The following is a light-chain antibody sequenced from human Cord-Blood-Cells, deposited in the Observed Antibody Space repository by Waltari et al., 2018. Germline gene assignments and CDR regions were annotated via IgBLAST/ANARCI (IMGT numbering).Light chain of an antibody. J-gene: IGLJ3*02. CDR3: SSYTSSSTWV. V-gene: IGLV2-14*01. Sequence: QSALTQPASVSGSPGQSITISCTGTSSDVGGYNYVSWYQQHPSKAPKLMIYDVINRPSGFSKRFSGSKSGNTASLTISGLQAEDEADYYCSSYTSSSTWVFGGGTKLTVL. CDR2: DVI. CDR1: SSDVGGYNY.